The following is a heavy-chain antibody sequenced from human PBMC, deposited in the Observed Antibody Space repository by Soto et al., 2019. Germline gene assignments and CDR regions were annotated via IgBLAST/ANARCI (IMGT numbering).Heavy chain of an antibody. CDR2: IRSKANSYAT. Sequence: GGSLRLSCAASGFTFSGSAMHWVRQASGKGLEWVGRIRSKANSYATAYAASVKGRFTISRDDSKNTAYLQMNSLKTKDTAVYYCTTPLWPYDNPSYYYYYYMDVWGKGTTVTVSS. CDR3: TTPLWPYDNPSYYYYYYMDV. J-gene: IGHJ6*03. CDR1: GFTFSGSA. D-gene: IGHD3-9*01. V-gene: IGHV3-73*01.